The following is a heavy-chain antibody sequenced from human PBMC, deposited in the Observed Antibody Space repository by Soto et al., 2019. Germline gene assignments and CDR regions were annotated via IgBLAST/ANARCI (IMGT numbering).Heavy chain of an antibody. CDR1: GYPFTSYG. CDR3: TRDPAADIVVVPAALNYYYYGIYV. V-gene: IGHV1-18*04. CDR2: ISAYNGNT. J-gene: IGHJ6*02. D-gene: IGHD2-2*01. Sequence: ASVKVSCTASGYPFTSYGITWVRQAPGQGLEWMGWISAYNGNTNYAQKLQGRVTMTTDTSTSTAYMELRSLRSDDTAVYYCTRDPAADIVVVPAALNYYYYGIYVWGQGTRVTVSS.